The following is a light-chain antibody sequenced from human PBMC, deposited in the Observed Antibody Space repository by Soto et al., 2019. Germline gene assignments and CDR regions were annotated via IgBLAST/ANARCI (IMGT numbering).Light chain of an antibody. CDR2: GAS. Sequence: EVVWTQSPGTLSLSPGERATLSCRASQSVSNNWLAWYQQKPGQAPRLLIYGASSRPGGIPDKFSGSGSGTDFTLTINRLEPEDFAVYYCQKYGRSPYTFGQGTKVEI. CDR3: QKYGRSPYT. CDR1: QSVSNNW. J-gene: IGKJ2*01. V-gene: IGKV3-20*01.